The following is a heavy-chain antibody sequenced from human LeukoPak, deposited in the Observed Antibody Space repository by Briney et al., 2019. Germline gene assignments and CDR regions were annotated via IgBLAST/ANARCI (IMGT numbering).Heavy chain of an antibody. J-gene: IGHJ4*02. Sequence: QTGGSLRLSCAASGFTFISYEMNWVRQAPGKGLEWVSYISSSGTTIHYADSVKGRFTISRDNSKNTLYLQMNSLRAEDTAVYYCARWGDNKILDYWGQGTLVTVSS. CDR2: ISSSGTTI. CDR1: GFTFISYE. CDR3: ARWGDNKILDY. D-gene: IGHD3-16*01. V-gene: IGHV3-48*03.